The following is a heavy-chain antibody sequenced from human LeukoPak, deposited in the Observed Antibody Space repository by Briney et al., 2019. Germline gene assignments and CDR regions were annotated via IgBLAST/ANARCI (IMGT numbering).Heavy chain of an antibody. Sequence: GGSLRLSCAASGFTFSSYSMNWVRQAPGKGLEWVSYISSSSSTIYYADSVKGRFTISRDNAKNSLLLQMNSLRAEDSAVYYCARGPNYDSSGYYFDYWGQGTLVTVSS. D-gene: IGHD3-22*01. CDR1: GFTFSSYS. CDR2: ISSSSSTI. V-gene: IGHV3-48*04. CDR3: ARGPNYDSSGYYFDY. J-gene: IGHJ4*02.